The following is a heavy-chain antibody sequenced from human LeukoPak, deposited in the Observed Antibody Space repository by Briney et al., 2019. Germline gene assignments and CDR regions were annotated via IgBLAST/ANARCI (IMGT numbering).Heavy chain of an antibody. D-gene: IGHD3-10*01. J-gene: IGHJ4*02. CDR1: GFTFSSYS. Sequence: GGSLRLSCAASGFTFSSYSMNWVRQAPGKGLEWVSVISSSSSYIYYADSVRGRFTISRDNAKNSLYLQMNSLRAEDMALYYCAKSKYLGGSYDYWGQGTLVTVSS. CDR2: ISSSSSYI. CDR3: AKSKYLGGSYDY. V-gene: IGHV3-21*04.